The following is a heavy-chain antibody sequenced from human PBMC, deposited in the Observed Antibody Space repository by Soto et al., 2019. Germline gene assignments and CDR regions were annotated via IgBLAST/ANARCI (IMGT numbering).Heavy chain of an antibody. V-gene: IGHV1-69*01. D-gene: IGHD2-2*02. CDR1: GGTFSSYA. Sequence: QVQLVQSGAEVKKPGSSVKVSCKASGGTFSSYAISWVRQAPGQGLEWMGGIIPIFGTANYAQKFQGRVTITADESTSTAYMELSSLRSEDTAVYYCASGDIVVVPAAILDAPSGWFDPWGQGTLVTVSS. CDR3: ASGDIVVVPAAILDAPSGWFDP. CDR2: IIPIFGTA. J-gene: IGHJ5*02.